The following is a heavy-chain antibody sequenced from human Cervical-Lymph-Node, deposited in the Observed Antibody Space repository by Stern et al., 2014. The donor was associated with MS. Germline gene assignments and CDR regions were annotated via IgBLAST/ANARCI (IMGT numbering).Heavy chain of an antibody. CDR3: ARSLFSNSLYYFHY. D-gene: IGHD6-13*01. Sequence: HVQLQESGPGLVKPSETVSLACSVSAGSVNTGSYSWNWIRQPAGKGLEWIGRIYVSGTTNYTPSLKSRVPISLDTSKTQFFLRLSSVTAADTAVYYCARSLFSNSLYYFHYWGQGVLVSVSS. CDR2: IYVSGTT. CDR1: AGSVNTGSYS. J-gene: IGHJ4*02. V-gene: IGHV4-61*02.